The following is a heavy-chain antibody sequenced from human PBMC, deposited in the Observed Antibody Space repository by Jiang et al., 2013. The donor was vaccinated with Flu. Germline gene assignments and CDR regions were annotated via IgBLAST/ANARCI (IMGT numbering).Heavy chain of an antibody. V-gene: IGHV4-39*01. Sequence: GPGLVKPSETLSLTCTVSGGSIRSSNYYWGWIRQPPGKGLEWIGSIYYSGSTYCNPSLKSRVTISVDTSKNQFSLKLSSVTAADTGLYYCASIIATAGNYFDYWGQGTLVTVSS. CDR3: ASIIATAGNYFDY. CDR2: IYYSGST. J-gene: IGHJ4*02. D-gene: IGHD6-13*01. CDR1: GGSIRSSNYY.